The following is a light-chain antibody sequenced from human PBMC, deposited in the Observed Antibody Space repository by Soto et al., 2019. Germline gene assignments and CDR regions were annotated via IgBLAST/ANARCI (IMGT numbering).Light chain of an antibody. J-gene: IGKJ1*01. CDR2: DAS. V-gene: IGKV3-11*01. CDR3: QQRDIWPWT. Sequence: EIVVTQSPATLSLSPGERATLSGWGSQSVNGYLVWYQQKPGQAPRLLMYDASKRATGIPARFSGSGSGTDFTLTISSLEPEDFAVYYCQQRDIWPWTFGQGTKVDIK. CDR1: QSVNGY.